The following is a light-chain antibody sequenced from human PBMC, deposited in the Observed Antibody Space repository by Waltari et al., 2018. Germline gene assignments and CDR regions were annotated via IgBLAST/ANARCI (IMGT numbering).Light chain of an antibody. V-gene: IGKV4-1*01. CDR1: QSVLYSANNRNY. CDR3: QQYYSPFT. CDR2: WAS. Sequence: DIVMTQSPDSLAVSLGERAIINCKSSQSVLYSANNRNYLAWYQQKPGQPPKPLIFWASTRASGVPDRFSGSGSGTDFTLTISSLQAEDVAVYYCQQYYSPFTFGPGTKVDIK. J-gene: IGKJ3*01.